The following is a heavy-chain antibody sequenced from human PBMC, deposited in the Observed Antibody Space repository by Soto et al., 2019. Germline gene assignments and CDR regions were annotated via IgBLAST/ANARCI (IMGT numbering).Heavy chain of an antibody. Sequence: AGGSLRLSCAASGFTFSSYAMSWVRQAPGKGLEWVSAISGSGGSTYYAGSVKGRFTISRDNSKNTLYLQMNSLRAEDTAVYYCAKDLGTLHATYFDYWGQGTLVTVSS. D-gene: IGHD1-1*01. CDR1: GFTFSSYA. CDR2: ISGSGGST. CDR3: AKDLGTLHATYFDY. V-gene: IGHV3-23*01. J-gene: IGHJ4*02.